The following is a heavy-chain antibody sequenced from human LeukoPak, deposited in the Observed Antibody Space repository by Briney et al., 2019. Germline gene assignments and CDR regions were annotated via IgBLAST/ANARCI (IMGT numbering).Heavy chain of an antibody. D-gene: IGHD4-17*01. CDR3: AKGNYGEKIDY. V-gene: IGHV3-23*01. Sequence: GGSLRLSCAASGFTFPRHGMTWFRQAPGKGLEWVSGISASGGATYYADSVKGRFTISRDNSKNTLYLQMNSLKAEDAALYYCAKGNYGEKIDYWGPGTLVTVSS. CDR1: GFTFPRHG. CDR2: ISASGGAT. J-gene: IGHJ4*02.